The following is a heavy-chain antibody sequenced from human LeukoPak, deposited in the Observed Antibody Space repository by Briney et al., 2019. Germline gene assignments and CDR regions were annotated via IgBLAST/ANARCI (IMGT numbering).Heavy chain of an antibody. CDR2: IKQDGSEK. V-gene: IGHV3-7*03. J-gene: IGHJ5*02. Sequence: PGGSLRLSCAASGFTLSNYWMTWVRQAPGKGLEWVASIKQDGSEKYYVDSVKGRFTISRDNAKKSLYLQMNSLRAEDTAVYYCARDKSAGADTGSSFYHWGQGALVTVSS. D-gene: IGHD3-10*01. CDR3: ARDKSAGADTGSSFYH. CDR1: GFTLSNYW.